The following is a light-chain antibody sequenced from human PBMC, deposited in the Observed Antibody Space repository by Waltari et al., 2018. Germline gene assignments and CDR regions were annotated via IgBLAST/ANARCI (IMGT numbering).Light chain of an antibody. CDR3: QQAKGFPFT. Sequence: DIKMTQYPSSVGASVGDTVTISCRASQDIANWLAWYQQHPGRAPRLLIYDVTSLQDGVPSRFSGSGSGTDFTLTISSLQPEDFATYYCQQAKGFPFTFGPGTKVDFK. CDR1: QDIANW. V-gene: IGKV1-12*01. J-gene: IGKJ3*01. CDR2: DVT.